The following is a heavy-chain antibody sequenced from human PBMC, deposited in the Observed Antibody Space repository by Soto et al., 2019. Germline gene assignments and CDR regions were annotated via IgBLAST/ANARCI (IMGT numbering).Heavy chain of an antibody. D-gene: IGHD3-3*01. J-gene: IGHJ3*02. V-gene: IGHV4-34*01. CDR2: INHSGST. CDR3: AMRGYDFWSGYFWANDAFDI. CDR1: GGSFSGYY. Sequence: PSETLSLTCAVYGGSFSGYYWSWIRQPPGKGLEWIGEINHSGSTNYNPSLKSRVTISVDTSKNQFSLELSSVTAADTAVYYCAMRGYDFWSGYFWANDAFDIWGQGTMVTVSS.